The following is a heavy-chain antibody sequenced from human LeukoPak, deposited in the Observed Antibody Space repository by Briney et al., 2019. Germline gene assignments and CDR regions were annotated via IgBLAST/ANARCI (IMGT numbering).Heavy chain of an antibody. CDR2: IYYSGST. V-gene: IGHV4-59*01. J-gene: IGHJ4*02. D-gene: IGHD3-10*01. Sequence: SETLSLTWTVSGGSISSYYWSWIRQPPGKGLEWIGYIYYSGSTNYNPSLKSRVTISVDTSKNQFSLKLSSVTAADTAVYYCARDRGQGSPHFDYWGQGTLVTVSS. CDR3: ARDRGQGSPHFDY. CDR1: GGSISSYY.